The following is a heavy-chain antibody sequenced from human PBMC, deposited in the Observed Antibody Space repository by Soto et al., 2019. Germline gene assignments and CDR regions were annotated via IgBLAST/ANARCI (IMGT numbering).Heavy chain of an antibody. D-gene: IGHD3-3*01. Sequence: ASVKVSCKASGGTFSSYTISWVRQAPGQGLEWMGRIIPILGIANYAQKFQGRVTITADKSTSTAYMELSSLRSEDTAVYYCARDEFDFWSGYPRPPYYYMDVWGKGTTVTVSS. CDR3: ARDEFDFWSGYPRPPYYYMDV. CDR1: GGTFSSYT. CDR2: IIPILGIA. J-gene: IGHJ6*03. V-gene: IGHV1-69*04.